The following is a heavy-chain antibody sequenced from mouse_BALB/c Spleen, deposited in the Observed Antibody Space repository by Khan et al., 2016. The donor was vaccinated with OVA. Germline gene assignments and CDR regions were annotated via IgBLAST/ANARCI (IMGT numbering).Heavy chain of an antibody. J-gene: IGHJ2*01. CDR1: GYSITSGYG. CDR3: ARTARIKY. CDR2: ISYSGST. V-gene: IGHV3-2*02. D-gene: IGHD1-2*01. Sequence: EVQLEESGPGLVKPSQSLSLTCTVTGYSITSGYGWNWIRQFPGNKLEWMGYISYSGSTNYNPSLKSRISITRDTSKNQFFPQLNSVTTEDTATYYCARTARIKYWGQGTTLTVSS.